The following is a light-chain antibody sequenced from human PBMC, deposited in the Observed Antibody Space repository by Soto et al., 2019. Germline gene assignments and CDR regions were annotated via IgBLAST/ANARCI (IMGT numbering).Light chain of an antibody. CDR2: GAS. Sequence: EIVLTQSPGTLSLSPGERVTLSCRASQSVSSSSLAWYQQKPGQAPRLLIYGASSRATGIPDRFSGSGSGTDFTLTISRLEPEDFGVFYCQQYGSSPRTFGQGTKVEIK. V-gene: IGKV3-20*01. CDR3: QQYGSSPRT. CDR1: QSVSSSS. J-gene: IGKJ1*01.